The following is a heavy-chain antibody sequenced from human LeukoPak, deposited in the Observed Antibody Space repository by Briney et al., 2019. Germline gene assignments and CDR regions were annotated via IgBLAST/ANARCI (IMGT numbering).Heavy chain of an antibody. D-gene: IGHD4-17*01. CDR2: IYYSGST. CDR3: ARALNDYGDYMVRWFDP. CDR1: GGSISSYY. Sequence: KPSETLSLTCTVSGGSISSYYWSWIRQPPGQGLEWIGYIYYSGSTNYNPSLQSRVTISVDTSKNQFSLKLSSVTAADTAVYYCARALNDYGDYMVRWFDPWGQGTLVSVSS. V-gene: IGHV4-59*01. J-gene: IGHJ5*02.